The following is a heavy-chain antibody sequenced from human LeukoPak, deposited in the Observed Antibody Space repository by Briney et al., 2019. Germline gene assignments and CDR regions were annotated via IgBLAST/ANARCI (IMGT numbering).Heavy chain of an antibody. CDR3: ARDRNYYDSSGYHRVDY. J-gene: IGHJ4*02. Sequence: PGGSLRLSCAASGFTFSDYYMSWIRQAPGKGLEWVSYIISSYSTIYYADSVEGRFTISRDNAKNSLYLQMNSLRAEDTAVYYCARDRNYYDSSGYHRVDYWGQGTLVTVSS. CDR2: IISSYSTI. V-gene: IGHV3-11*04. CDR1: GFTFSDYY. D-gene: IGHD3-22*01.